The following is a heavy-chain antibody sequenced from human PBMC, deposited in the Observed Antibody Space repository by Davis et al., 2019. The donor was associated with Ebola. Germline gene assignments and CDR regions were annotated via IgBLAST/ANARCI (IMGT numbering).Heavy chain of an antibody. CDR2: ISSSSSYI. CDR1: GFTFSSYS. D-gene: IGHD5-12*01. Sequence: GGSLRLSCAASGFTFSSYSMNWVRQAPGKGLEWVSSISSSSSYIYYADSVKGRFTISRDNAKNSLYLQMNSLRAEDTAVYYCARGGIVATIGQFDPWGQGTLVTVSS. CDR3: ARGGIVATIGQFDP. J-gene: IGHJ5*02. V-gene: IGHV3-21*01.